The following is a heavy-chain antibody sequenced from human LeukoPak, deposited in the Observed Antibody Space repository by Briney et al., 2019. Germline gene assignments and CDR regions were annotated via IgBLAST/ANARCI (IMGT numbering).Heavy chain of an antibody. CDR1: GLSVSSNY. J-gene: IGHJ4*02. CDR3: ARDARYCSSTGCYSDY. V-gene: IGHV3-66*02. D-gene: IGHD2-2*01. CDR2: IYSGGST. Sequence: PGGSLRLSCAAPGLSVSSNYMSWVRQAPGKGLEWVSLIYSGGSTYYADSVKGRFTISRDNSKNTLYLQMNSLRGEDTAVYYCARDARYCSSTGCYSDYWGQGTLVTVSS.